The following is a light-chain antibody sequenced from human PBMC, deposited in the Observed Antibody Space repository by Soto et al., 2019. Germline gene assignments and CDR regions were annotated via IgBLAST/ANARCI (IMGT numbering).Light chain of an antibody. Sequence: DIQMTQSPSTLSSSVGDRVTLTWRASQSISSWLAWYKQKPGKAPKLLIYKASSLESGVPSRFSGSGSGTEFTLTISSLQPDDFETYYCQQYNSYPWTFGQGTKVDIK. CDR3: QQYNSYPWT. CDR2: KAS. J-gene: IGKJ1*01. V-gene: IGKV1-5*03. CDR1: QSISSW.